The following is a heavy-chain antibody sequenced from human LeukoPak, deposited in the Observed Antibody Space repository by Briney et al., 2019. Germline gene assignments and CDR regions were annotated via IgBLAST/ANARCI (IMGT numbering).Heavy chain of an antibody. CDR3: APRGDDNWFDP. J-gene: IGHJ5*02. D-gene: IGHD3-16*01. V-gene: IGHV4-34*01. CDR1: GGSFSGYY. Sequence: SETLSLTCAVYGGSFSGYYWSWIRQPPGKGLEWIGEINHSGSTNYNPSLKSRVTISVDTSKNQFSLKLSSVTAADTAVYYCAPRGDDNWFDPWGRGTLVTVSS. CDR2: INHSGST.